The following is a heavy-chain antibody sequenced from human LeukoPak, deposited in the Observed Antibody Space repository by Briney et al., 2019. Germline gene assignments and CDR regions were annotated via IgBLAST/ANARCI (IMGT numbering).Heavy chain of an antibody. CDR3: ARVTWAVIAYYYYYMDV. CDR2: ISSSSSYI. Sequence: GGSLRLSCAASGFTFSSYSMNWVRQAPGKGLEWVSSISSSSSYIYYADSVKGRFTISRDNAKNSLYLQMNSLRAEDTAVYYCARVTWAVIAYYYYYMDVWGKGTTVTVSS. CDR1: GFTFSSYS. J-gene: IGHJ6*03. V-gene: IGHV3-21*01. D-gene: IGHD4-11*01.